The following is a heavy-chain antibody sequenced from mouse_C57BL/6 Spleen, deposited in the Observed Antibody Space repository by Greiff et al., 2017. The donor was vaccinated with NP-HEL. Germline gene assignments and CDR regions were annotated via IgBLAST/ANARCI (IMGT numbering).Heavy chain of an antibody. CDR3: ARYYYGSSLDY. V-gene: IGHV1-69*01. D-gene: IGHD1-1*01. J-gene: IGHJ2*01. CDR2: IDPSDSYT. Sequence: QVQLQQPGAELVMPGASVKLSCKASGYTFTSYWMHWVKQRPGQGLEWIGEIDPSDSYTNYNQKFKGKSTLTVDKSSSTAYMQLSSLTSEDSAVYYCARYYYGSSLDYWGQGTTLTVSS. CDR1: GYTFTSYW.